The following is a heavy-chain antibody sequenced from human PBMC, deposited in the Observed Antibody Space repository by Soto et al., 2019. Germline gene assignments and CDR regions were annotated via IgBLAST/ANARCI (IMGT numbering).Heavy chain of an antibody. J-gene: IGHJ6*02. CDR3: ARNTCAYMDYYGMDV. CDR1: GGSISSSSYY. CDR2: IYYSGST. D-gene: IGHD2-2*02. V-gene: IGHV4-39*01. Sequence: SETLSLTCTVSGGSISSSSYYWGWIRQPPGKGLEWIGSIYYSGSTYYNPSLKSRVTISVDTSKNQFSLKLSSVTAADTAVYYCARNTCAYMDYYGMDVWGQGTTVTVSS.